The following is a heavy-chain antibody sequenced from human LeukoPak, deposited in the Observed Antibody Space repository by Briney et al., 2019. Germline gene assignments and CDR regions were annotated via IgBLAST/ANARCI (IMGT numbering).Heavy chain of an antibody. CDR1: GFTFSSHW. Sequence: GGSLRLSCAVSGFTFSSHWMFWVRQVPRKGLEWVSQINNDGSGTTYADSVKGRFTISRDNAKNTLYLQMNSLRAEDTAVYFCARHYQLDCWGQGTLVTVSS. V-gene: IGHV3-74*01. CDR3: ARHYQLDC. J-gene: IGHJ4*02. D-gene: IGHD1-1*01. CDR2: INNDGSGT.